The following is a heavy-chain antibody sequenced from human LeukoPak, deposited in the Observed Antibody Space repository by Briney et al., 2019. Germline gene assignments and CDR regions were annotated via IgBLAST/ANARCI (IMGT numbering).Heavy chain of an antibody. D-gene: IGHD2-15*01. V-gene: IGHV4-39*07. CDR2: IHYSRST. J-gene: IGHJ5*02. CDR3: ANLISPGWFDP. Sequence: SETLPLTCTVSGGSISNSRNYWAWIRQPPGRGLEWIGTIHYSRSTYYTAALKSRLNISIDTSKRQFSLPLSSVTAVDTAVYYWANLISPGWFDPWRQGTLVPV. CDR1: GGSISNSRNY.